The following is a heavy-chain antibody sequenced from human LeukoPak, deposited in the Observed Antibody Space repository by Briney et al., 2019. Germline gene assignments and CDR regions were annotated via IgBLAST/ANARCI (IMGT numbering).Heavy chain of an antibody. CDR2: INHSGST. D-gene: IGHD6-13*01. CDR1: GGSFSDYY. CDR3: ARAHEQQVYYGMDV. Sequence: SETLSLTCAVYGGSFSDYYWSWIRRPPGKGLEWIGEINHSGSTNYNPSLKSRVTISVDTSKNQFSVKVISVTAADTAVYYCARAHEQQVYYGMDVWGQGTTVTVSS. V-gene: IGHV4-34*01. J-gene: IGHJ6*02.